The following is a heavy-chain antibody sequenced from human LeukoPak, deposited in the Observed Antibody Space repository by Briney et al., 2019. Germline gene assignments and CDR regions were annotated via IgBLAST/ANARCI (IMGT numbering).Heavy chain of an antibody. CDR2: IYSGCST. CDR3: ARASKTGTYDY. V-gene: IGHV3-66*02. Sequence: HPGGSLRLFCAASGFTVSINYMRWVRQAPGKGLEWVSVIYSGCSTYYADSVKGRFTISRDNSKNTLYLQMNSLRAEDTAVYYGARASKTGTYDYWGQGTLVTVSS. J-gene: IGHJ4*02. CDR1: GFTVSINY. D-gene: IGHD1-7*01.